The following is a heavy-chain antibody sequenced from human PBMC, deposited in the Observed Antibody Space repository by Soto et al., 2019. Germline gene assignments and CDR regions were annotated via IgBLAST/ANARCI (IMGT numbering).Heavy chain of an antibody. CDR1: GYTFTSYA. D-gene: IGHD2-15*01. CDR3: AILLGYCSGGSCYSGYFQH. J-gene: IGHJ1*01. CDR2: INAGNGNT. Sequence: ASVKVSCKASGYTFTSYAMHWVRQAPGQRLEWMGWINAGNGNTKYSQKFQGRVTITRDTSASTAYMELSSLRSEDTAVYYCAILLGYCSGGSCYSGYFQHWGQGTLVTVPS. V-gene: IGHV1-3*01.